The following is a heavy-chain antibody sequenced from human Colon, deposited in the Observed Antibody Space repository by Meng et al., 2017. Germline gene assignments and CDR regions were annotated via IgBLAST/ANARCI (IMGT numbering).Heavy chain of an antibody. CDR1: GYSISSGYY. Sequence: SETLSLTCTVSGYSISSGYYCGWIRQPPGKGLEWLGRIYHGGRTSYNPSLKSRVTMSVDTSKNQFSLRLSSVTAADTAVYYCVRVSTSIYGSPPHYWGQGPLVTVSS. D-gene: IGHD3-10*01. CDR3: VRVSTSIYGSPPHY. CDR2: IYHGGRT. V-gene: IGHV4-38-2*02. J-gene: IGHJ4*02.